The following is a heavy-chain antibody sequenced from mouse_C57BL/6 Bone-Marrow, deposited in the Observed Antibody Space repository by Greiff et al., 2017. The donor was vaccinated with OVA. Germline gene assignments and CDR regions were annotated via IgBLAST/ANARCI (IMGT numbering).Heavy chain of an antibody. CDR2: IRLKSDNYAT. CDR3: TGASSGSGAY. CDR1: GFTFSNYW. J-gene: IGHJ3*01. D-gene: IGHD3-2*02. V-gene: IGHV6-3*01. Sequence: EVMLVESGGGLVQPGGSMKLSCVASGFTFSNYWMNWVRQSPEKGLEWVAQIRLKSDNYATHYAESVKGRFTISRDDSKSSVYLQMNNLRAEDTGIYYCTGASSGSGAYWGQGTLVTVSA.